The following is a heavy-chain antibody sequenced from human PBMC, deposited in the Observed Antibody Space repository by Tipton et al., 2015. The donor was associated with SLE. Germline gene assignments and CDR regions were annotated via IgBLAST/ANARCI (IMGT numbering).Heavy chain of an antibody. J-gene: IGHJ4*02. CDR2: INHSGST. CDR1: GGSFSDYS. D-gene: IGHD2-8*01. Sequence: TLSLTYAVYGGSFSDYSWSWIRQPPGKGLEWIGEINHSGSTNYNPSLKSRVTISIDTSKNQFSLRLSSVTAADTAVYYCARDCTTGVCYTTSFDYWGQGTLVTVSP. CDR3: ARDCTTGVCYTTSFDY. V-gene: IGHV4-34*01.